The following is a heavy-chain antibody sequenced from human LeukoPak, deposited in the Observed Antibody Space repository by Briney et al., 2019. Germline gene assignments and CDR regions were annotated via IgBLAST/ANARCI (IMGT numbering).Heavy chain of an antibody. CDR2: IRYDGSNK. V-gene: IGHV3-30*02. Sequence: PGGSLRLSCAASGFTFSSYGMHWVRQAPGKGLEWVAFIRYDGSNKYYADSVKGRFTISRDDSKNTLYLQMNSLRAEDTAVYYCAKEGSSSWENYYYYMDVWGKGTTVTISS. J-gene: IGHJ6*03. CDR1: GFTFSSYG. D-gene: IGHD6-13*01. CDR3: AKEGSSSWENYYYYMDV.